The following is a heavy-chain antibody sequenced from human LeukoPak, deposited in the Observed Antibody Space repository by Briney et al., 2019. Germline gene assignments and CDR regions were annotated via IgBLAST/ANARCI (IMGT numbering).Heavy chain of an antibody. CDR2: INPNSGGT. CDR1: GYTFTGYY. J-gene: IGHJ5*02. CDR3: AGSATRQIKGNWFDP. D-gene: IGHD3-16*01. Sequence: ASVKVSCKASGYTFTGYYMHWVRQAPGQGLEWMGWINPNSGGTDYAQKFQGRVTMTRDTSISTAYTELSRLRSDDTAVYYCAGSATRQIKGNWFDPWGQGTLVTVSS. V-gene: IGHV1-2*02.